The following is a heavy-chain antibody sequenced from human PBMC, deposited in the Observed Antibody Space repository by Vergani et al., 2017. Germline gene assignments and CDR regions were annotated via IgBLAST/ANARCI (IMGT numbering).Heavy chain of an antibody. CDR3: AREMYCYGSESHKFDY. CDR2: IYTSGST. J-gene: IGHJ4*02. V-gene: IGHV4-4*07. D-gene: IGHD3-10*01. Sequence: QVQLQESGPGLVKPSETLSLTCTVSGGSISSYYWSWIRQPAGKGLEWIGRIYTSGSTNYNPSLQSRVTMSVDTSKNQFSLKLSSVTAADAAVYYCAREMYCYGSESHKFDYWGQGTLVTVSS. CDR1: GGSISSYY.